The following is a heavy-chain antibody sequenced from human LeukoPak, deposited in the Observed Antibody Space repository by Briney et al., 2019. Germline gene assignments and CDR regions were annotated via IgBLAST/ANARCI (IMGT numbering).Heavy chain of an antibody. D-gene: IGHD2-8*02. CDR3: ARQLVDWFDP. CDR2: IYTSGST. CDR1: GGSISSYY. Sequence: SETLSLTCTVSGGSISSYYWSWIRQPAGKGLEWIGRIYTSGSTNHNPSLKSRVTISVDKSKNQFSLKLSSVTAADTAVYYCARQLVDWFDPWGQGTLVTVSS. V-gene: IGHV4-4*07. J-gene: IGHJ5*02.